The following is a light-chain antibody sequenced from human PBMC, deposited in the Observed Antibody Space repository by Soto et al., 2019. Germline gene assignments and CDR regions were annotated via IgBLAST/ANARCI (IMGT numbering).Light chain of an antibody. V-gene: IGKV1-39*01. CDR3: QQTYSFPRT. CDR1: QSITNY. CDR2: IAS. J-gene: IGKJ1*01. Sequence: DIQMAQSPSSVSASVGDRVTITCRSSQSITNYLNWYQQKPGRAPKLLIYIASSLQSRVPSRFSGSGSGTDFALTISSLQPEDFATYYCQQTYSFPRTFGQGTRVEIK.